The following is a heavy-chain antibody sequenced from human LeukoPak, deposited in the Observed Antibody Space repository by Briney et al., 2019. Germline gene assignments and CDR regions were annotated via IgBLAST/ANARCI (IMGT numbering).Heavy chain of an antibody. CDR3: ARETAMVTGYFDY. Sequence: SETLSLTCTVSGGSISNYYWSWIRQPPGKGLEWIGYIYYSGSTNYNPSLKSRVTISVDTSKNQFSLKLSSVTAADTAVYYCARETAMVTGYFDYWGQGTLVTVSS. V-gene: IGHV4-59*01. J-gene: IGHJ4*02. D-gene: IGHD5-18*01. CDR2: IYYSGST. CDR1: GGSISNYY.